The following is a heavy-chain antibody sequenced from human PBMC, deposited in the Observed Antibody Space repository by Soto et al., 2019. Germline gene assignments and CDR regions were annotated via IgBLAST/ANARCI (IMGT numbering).Heavy chain of an antibody. CDR3: ARHVSVAGTFEY. Sequence: SETLSLTCTVSGGSISSSSYYWGWIRQPPGKGLEWIGSIYYSGSTYYNPSLKSRVTISVDTSKNQFSLKLSSVTAADTAVYYCARHVSVAGTFEYWGQGTLVTVSS. V-gene: IGHV4-39*01. CDR2: IYYSGST. D-gene: IGHD6-19*01. CDR1: GGSISSSSYY. J-gene: IGHJ4*02.